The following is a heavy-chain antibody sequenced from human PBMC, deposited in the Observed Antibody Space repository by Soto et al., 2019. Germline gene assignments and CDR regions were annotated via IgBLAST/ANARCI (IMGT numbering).Heavy chain of an antibody. J-gene: IGHJ3*01. V-gene: IGHV3-33*04. CDR2: IVKDGSNQ. Sequence: ESGGDVVQPGRSLRLSCAASGFTFNKYGMHWVRQAPGKGLEWLAVIVKDGSNQQYGDSAKGRFTISRDNSKNTVYLQINSRRVEDTAVYYCVRDDDRPYNGLDLWVQGTMVTVSS. D-gene: IGHD2-8*01. CDR3: VRDDDRPYNGLDL. CDR1: GFTFNKYG.